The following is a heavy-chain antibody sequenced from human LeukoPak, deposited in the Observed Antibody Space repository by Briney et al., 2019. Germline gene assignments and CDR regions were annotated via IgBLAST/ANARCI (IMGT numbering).Heavy chain of an antibody. CDR1: GGSIISHY. J-gene: IGHJ4*02. CDR3: ARVAGRWLPARYFDY. Sequence: SEPLSLTCTVSGGSIISHYWSWIRQPPGKGLEWIGYIYYSGSTNYNPSLKSRVTISVDTSKNQFSLKLSSVTAADTAVYYCARVAGRWLPARYFDYWGQGTLVTVSS. CDR2: IYYSGST. D-gene: IGHD5-24*01. V-gene: IGHV4-59*11.